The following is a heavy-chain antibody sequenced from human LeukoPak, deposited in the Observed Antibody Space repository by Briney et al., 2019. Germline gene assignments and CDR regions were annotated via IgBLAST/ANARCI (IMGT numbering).Heavy chain of an antibody. CDR1: GFTFSTYA. CDR2: VSDSGGRT. D-gene: IGHD7-27*01. Sequence: GGSLRLSCAVSGFTFSTYAMAWVRLAPGKGLEWVSTVSDSGGRTYYADSVKGRFTISRDNSKNTLFLQMDSLRAEDTAVYFCVKDLVGMSYFDYWGQGTLVTVSS. J-gene: IGHJ4*02. CDR3: VKDLVGMSYFDY. V-gene: IGHV3-23*01.